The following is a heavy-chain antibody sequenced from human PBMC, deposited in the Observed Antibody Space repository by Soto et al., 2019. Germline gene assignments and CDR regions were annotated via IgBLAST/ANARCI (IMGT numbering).Heavy chain of an antibody. CDR2: ISYSGST. CDR1: GGSISSGGYY. Sequence: PSETLSLTCTVSGGSISSGGYYWSWIRQHPGKGLEWIGYISYSGSTNYNPSLKSRVTISVDTSKNQFSLKLSSVTAADTAVYYCARSIYGDYYFDYWGQGTLVTVSS. CDR3: ARSIYGDYYFDY. D-gene: IGHD4-17*01. J-gene: IGHJ4*02. V-gene: IGHV4-61*08.